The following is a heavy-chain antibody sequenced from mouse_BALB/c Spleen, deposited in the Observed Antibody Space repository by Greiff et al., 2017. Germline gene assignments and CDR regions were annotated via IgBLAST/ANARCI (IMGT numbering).Heavy chain of an antibody. V-gene: IGHV14-4*02. CDR3: NAGSNWDVGGNFDY. CDR2: IDPENGDT. CDR1: GFIIKDYY. J-gene: IGHJ2*01. D-gene: IGHD4-1*01. Sequence: VQLQQSGAELVRSGASVKLSCTASGFIIKDYYMHWVKQRPEQGLEWIGWIDPENGDTEYDPKFQGKANMTADTSSNTAYLQLSSLTSEDTAVYYCNAGSNWDVGGNFDYGGQGTTLTVSS.